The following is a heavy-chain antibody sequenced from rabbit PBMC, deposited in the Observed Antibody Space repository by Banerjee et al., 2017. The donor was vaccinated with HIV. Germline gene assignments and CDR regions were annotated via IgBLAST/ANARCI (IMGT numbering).Heavy chain of an antibody. CDR2: IYAGGSSGST. V-gene: IGHV1S45*01. D-gene: IGHD7-1*01. CDR3: ARFLSGYGKL. Sequence: QEQLEESGGDLVKPGASLTLTCTASGFSFSSSYWICWVRQAPGKGLEWIACIYAGGSSGSTYYASWAKGRFTISKTSSTTVTLQMTSLTAADTATYFCARFLSGYGKLWGQGTLVTVS. CDR1: GFSFSSSYW. J-gene: IGHJ3*01.